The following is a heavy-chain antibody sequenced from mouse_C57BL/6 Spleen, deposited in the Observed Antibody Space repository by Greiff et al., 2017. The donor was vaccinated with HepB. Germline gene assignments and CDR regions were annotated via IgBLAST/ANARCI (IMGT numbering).Heavy chain of an antibody. CDR1: GFTFSDYG. V-gene: IGHV5-17*01. CDR2: ISSGSSTI. Sequence: EVQVIESGGGLVKPGGSLKLSCAASGFTFSDYGMHWVRQAPEKGLEWVAYISSGSSTIYYADTVKGRFTISRDNAKNTLFLQMTSLRSEDTAMYYCARPFTTEVAGAMDYWGQGTSVTVSS. D-gene: IGHD1-1*01. CDR3: ARPFTTEVAGAMDY. J-gene: IGHJ4*01.